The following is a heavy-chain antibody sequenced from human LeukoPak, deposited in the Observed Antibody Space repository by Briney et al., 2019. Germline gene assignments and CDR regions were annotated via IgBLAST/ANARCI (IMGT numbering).Heavy chain of an antibody. J-gene: IGHJ1*01. CDR2: ISSSGSTI. CDR3: ARGATTGAEYFQH. V-gene: IGHV3-11*01. Sequence: PGGSLRLSCAASGFTFSDYYMSWIRPAPGKGLEWVSYISSSGSTIYYADSVKGRFTISRDNAKNSLYLQMNSLRAEDTAVYYCARGATTGAEYFQHWGQGTLVTVSS. D-gene: IGHD1-26*01. CDR1: GFTFSDYY.